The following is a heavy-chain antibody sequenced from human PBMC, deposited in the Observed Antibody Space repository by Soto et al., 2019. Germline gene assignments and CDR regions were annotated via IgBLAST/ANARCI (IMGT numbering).Heavy chain of an antibody. Sequence: GGSLRLSCAASGFTFSSYAMSWVRQAPGKGLEWVSAISGSGGSTYYADSVKGRFTISRDNSKNTLYLQMNSLRAEDTAVYYRAKRTLNYDFWSGSKYYYGMDVWGQGTTVTVSS. CDR3: AKRTLNYDFWSGSKYYYGMDV. J-gene: IGHJ6*02. D-gene: IGHD3-3*01. CDR2: ISGSGGST. V-gene: IGHV3-23*01. CDR1: GFTFSSYA.